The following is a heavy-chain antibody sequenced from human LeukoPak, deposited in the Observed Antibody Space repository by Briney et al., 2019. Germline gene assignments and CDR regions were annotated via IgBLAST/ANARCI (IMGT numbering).Heavy chain of an antibody. V-gene: IGHV4-34*01. CDR1: GGSFSGYY. CDR2: INHSGST. CDR3: TLLGYGHDY. D-gene: IGHD5-12*01. J-gene: IGHJ4*02. Sequence: SETLSLTCAVYGGSFSGYYWSWLRQPPGKGLEWIGEINHSGSTNYNPSLKSRVTISVDTSKNQFSLKLSSVTAADTAVYYCTLLGYGHDYWGQGTLVTVSS.